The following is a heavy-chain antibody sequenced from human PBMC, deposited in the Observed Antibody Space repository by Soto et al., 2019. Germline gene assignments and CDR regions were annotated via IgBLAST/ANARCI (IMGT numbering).Heavy chain of an antibody. V-gene: IGHV3-23*01. CDR2: ISGSGGST. CDR1: GFTFSSYA. CDR3: AKIRYCSGGSCARGSYNWFDP. J-gene: IGHJ5*02. Sequence: GGSRLSCAASGFTFSSYAMSWVRQAPGKGLEWVSAISGSGGSTYYADSVKGRFTISRDNSKNTLYLQMNSLRAEDTAVYYCAKIRYCSGGSCARGSYNWFDPWGQGTLVTVSS. D-gene: IGHD2-15*01.